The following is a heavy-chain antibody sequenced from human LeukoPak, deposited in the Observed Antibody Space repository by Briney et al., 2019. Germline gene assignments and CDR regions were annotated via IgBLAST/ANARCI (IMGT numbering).Heavy chain of an antibody. CDR1: GGTFSSYA. CDR3: ATDLSLLGGVGANY. Sequence: SVKVSCKASGGTFSSYAISWVRQAPGQGLEWMGRIIPILGIANYAQKFQGRVTITADKSTSTAYMELSSLRSEDTAVYYCATDLSLLGGVGANYWGQGTLVTVSS. D-gene: IGHD1-26*01. J-gene: IGHJ4*02. V-gene: IGHV1-69*04. CDR2: IIPILGIA.